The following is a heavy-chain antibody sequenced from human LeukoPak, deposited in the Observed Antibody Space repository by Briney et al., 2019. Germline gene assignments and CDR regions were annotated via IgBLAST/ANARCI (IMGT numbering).Heavy chain of an antibody. V-gene: IGHV4-39*07. CDR1: GGSISSSGYY. Sequence: SETLSLTCTVSGGSISSSGYYWAWIRQPPGKGLEWIGSIYYHGTTYYKPSLQSRVTLSVDTSKNQFSLKLSSVTAADTAVYYCARDYYGSGSYILHWFDPWGQGTLVTVSS. J-gene: IGHJ5*02. CDR2: IYYHGTT. CDR3: ARDYYGSGSYILHWFDP. D-gene: IGHD3-10*01.